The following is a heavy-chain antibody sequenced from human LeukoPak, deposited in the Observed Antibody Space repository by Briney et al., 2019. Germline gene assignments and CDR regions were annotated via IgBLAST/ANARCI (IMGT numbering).Heavy chain of an antibody. V-gene: IGHV2-70*11. Sequence: SGPTLVNPTQTLTLTCTFSGFSPTSSGVCLSWIRQPPGKALEWLARIDWDDEKYYSSSLKTRLTISKDTSKNQLVLTVSDMDPLDTATYFCARTLYGGTSGYFDFWGQGTLVTVSS. D-gene: IGHD4/OR15-4a*01. CDR3: ARTLYGGTSGYFDF. CDR1: GFSPTSSGVC. J-gene: IGHJ4*02. CDR2: IDWDDEK.